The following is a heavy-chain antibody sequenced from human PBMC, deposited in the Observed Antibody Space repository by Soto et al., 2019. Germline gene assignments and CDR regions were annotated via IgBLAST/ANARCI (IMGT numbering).Heavy chain of an antibody. Sequence: EVQLVESGGGLVQPGGSLRLSCAASEFTFSGRSLHWVRQAPGKGLGWVSGIDKVGTDSTYADSVKGRFTSSRDNAKNTVYLQMNSLRVEDTAVYYCARGWFGPDVWGKGTTVTVSS. CDR1: EFTFSGRS. CDR3: ARGWFGPDV. D-gene: IGHD3-10*01. V-gene: IGHV3-74*01. J-gene: IGHJ6*03. CDR2: IDKVGTDS.